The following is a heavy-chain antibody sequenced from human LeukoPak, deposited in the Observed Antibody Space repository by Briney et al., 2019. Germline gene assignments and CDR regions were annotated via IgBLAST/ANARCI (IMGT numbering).Heavy chain of an antibody. CDR2: ISSSSGTI. Sequence: AGGSLRLSCAASGFTFSSYSMNWVRQAPGKGLEWVSYISSSSGTIYYADSVKGRFTISRDNAKNSLYLQMNSLRAEDTAVYYCARVPYYYDSSGPDWYFDLWGRGTLVTVSS. J-gene: IGHJ2*01. D-gene: IGHD3-22*01. V-gene: IGHV3-48*01. CDR3: ARVPYYYDSSGPDWYFDL. CDR1: GFTFSSYS.